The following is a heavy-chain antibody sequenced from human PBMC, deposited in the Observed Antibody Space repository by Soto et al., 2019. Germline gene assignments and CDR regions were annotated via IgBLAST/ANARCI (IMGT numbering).Heavy chain of an antibody. CDR3: SKDLGDSSPFGD. V-gene: IGHV3-23*01. J-gene: IGHJ4*02. CDR1: AFTINNYA. Sequence: WGSLRLSCSASAFTINNYALTWVRQASGQGLEWVSAISGRGGATYYADSLKGRFTISRDNSYNTQYLQMNRLKAGLTGVYYCSKDLGDSSPFGDWGQGVLVTVTA. D-gene: IGHD2-21*02. CDR2: ISGRGGAT.